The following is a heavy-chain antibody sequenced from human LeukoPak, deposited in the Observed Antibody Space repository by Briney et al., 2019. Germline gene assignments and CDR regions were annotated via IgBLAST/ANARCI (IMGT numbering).Heavy chain of an antibody. Sequence: SETLSLTCTVSGGSISSGGYYWSWIRQHPGKGLEWIGYIYYSGSTYYNPSLKSRVTISVDTSKNQFSLKLSSVTAADTAVYYCARDQLPGIAVAALGMDVWGQGTTVTVSS. D-gene: IGHD6-19*01. J-gene: IGHJ6*02. V-gene: IGHV4-31*03. CDR3: ARDQLPGIAVAALGMDV. CDR2: IYYSGST. CDR1: GGSISSGGYY.